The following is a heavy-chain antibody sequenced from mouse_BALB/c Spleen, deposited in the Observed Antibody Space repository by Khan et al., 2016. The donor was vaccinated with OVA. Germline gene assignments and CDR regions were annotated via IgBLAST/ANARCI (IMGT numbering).Heavy chain of an antibody. CDR2: IYHSDGRT. CDR1: GYNFTNYW. CDR3: ARNAYFCNYFGY. V-gene: IGHV1S81*02. Sequence: VQLQQSGAELGKPGASVKLSCKASGYNFTNYWVHWVKQRPGQGLAWLGEIYHSDGRTTTNEKFKITATLTVDQASNTAYFKLSGLTSEDSAVYYCARNAYFCNYFGYGCQGTTLTVSA. D-gene: IGHD2-10*01. J-gene: IGHJ2*01.